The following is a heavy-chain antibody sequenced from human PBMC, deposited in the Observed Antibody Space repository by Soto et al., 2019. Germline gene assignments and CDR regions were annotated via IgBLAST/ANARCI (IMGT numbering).Heavy chain of an antibody. Sequence: QVQLVQSGAEVKKPGSSVKVSCKASGGTFSSYAISWVRQAPGQGLEWMGGIIPIFGTANYAQKFQGRVTITADESTSTAYMDLSSLISEDTAVYYCARALAYCSGGSCYSSGWFDPWGQGTLVTVSS. CDR2: IIPIFGTA. CDR1: GGTFSSYA. J-gene: IGHJ5*02. D-gene: IGHD2-15*01. CDR3: ARALAYCSGGSCYSSGWFDP. V-gene: IGHV1-69*01.